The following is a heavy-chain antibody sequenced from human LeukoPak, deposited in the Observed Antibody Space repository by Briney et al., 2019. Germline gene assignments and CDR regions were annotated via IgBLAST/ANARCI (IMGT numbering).Heavy chain of an antibody. CDR3: ARDRGYPRDDAFDI. Sequence: ASVKVSCKASGYTFITYYIHWLRQAPGQGLEWMGIINPSVGRSSYAQTFQGRLTIASDTSATTVYIELSSLRSEDTAVYYCARDRGYPRDDAFDIWGQGTMVTVSS. CDR1: GYTFITYY. D-gene: IGHD6-25*01. V-gene: IGHV1-46*01. CDR2: INPSVGRS. J-gene: IGHJ3*02.